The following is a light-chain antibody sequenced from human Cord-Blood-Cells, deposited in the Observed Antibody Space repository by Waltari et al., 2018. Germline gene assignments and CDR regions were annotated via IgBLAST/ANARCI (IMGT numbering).Light chain of an antibody. CDR1: AFTAKS. CDR2: KDS. Sequence: SSELSQPPQLPVPRGQMARITCPAEAFTAKSANGYQQKPGQVPVLVIYKDSERPSGIPERVSGSSAGTIVTLTSGGVQAKDEADYYCLSADSSGTWVFGGGTKLTVL. J-gene: IGLJ3*02. V-gene: IGLV3-16*01. CDR3: LSADSSGTWV.